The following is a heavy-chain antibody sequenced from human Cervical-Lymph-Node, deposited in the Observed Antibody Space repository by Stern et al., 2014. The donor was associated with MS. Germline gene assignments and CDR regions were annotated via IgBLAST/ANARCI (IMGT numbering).Heavy chain of an antibody. Sequence: QVQLVQSGPGLVKASETLSLTCTVSTGSIRRDDYYWGWVRQSPGKGLEWIGSVYYSGDTHYNPSLKSRVTVSVDTSKNQFSLKLTSVTASDTAVYYCARHRFQHLFDSWGQGALVTVST. CDR3: ARHRFQHLFDS. V-gene: IGHV4-39*01. CDR1: TGSIRRDDYY. D-gene: IGHD2-2*01. J-gene: IGHJ4*02. CDR2: VYYSGDT.